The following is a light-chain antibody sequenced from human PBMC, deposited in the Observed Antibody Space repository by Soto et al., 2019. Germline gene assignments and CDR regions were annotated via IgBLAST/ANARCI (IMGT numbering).Light chain of an antibody. J-gene: IGKJ4*01. Sequence: DIQMTQSPSSLSASVGDRVTITCRASQSISTFLNWYQQKPGKAPKLLIYGASNLESGVPSTFSGSGSGTDFTLTTSSLQPEDFATYYCQQCFSTPILTFGGGTKVEIK. V-gene: IGKV1-39*01. CDR3: QQCFSTPILT. CDR2: GAS. CDR1: QSISTF.